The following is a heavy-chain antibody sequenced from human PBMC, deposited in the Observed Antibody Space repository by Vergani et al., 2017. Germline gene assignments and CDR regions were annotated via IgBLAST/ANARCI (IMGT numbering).Heavy chain of an antibody. CDR1: GGSISSYY. CDR2: IYYSGST. V-gene: IGHV4-59*01. Sequence: QVQLQESGPGLVKPSETLSLTCTVSGGSISSYYWSWIRQPPGKGLEWIGYIYYSGSTNYNPSLKSRVTISVDTSKNQFSLKLRAVTAADTAVYYCARGRGWFDPWGQGTLVTVSS. J-gene: IGHJ5*02. CDR3: ARGRGWFDP.